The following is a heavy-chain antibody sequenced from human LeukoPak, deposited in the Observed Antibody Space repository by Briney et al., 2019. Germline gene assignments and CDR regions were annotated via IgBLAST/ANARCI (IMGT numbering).Heavy chain of an antibody. V-gene: IGHV3-11*04. D-gene: IGHD3-3*01. CDR3: ATVQFLEWLPD. Sequence: GGSLRLSCAASGFTFSDYYMSWVRQAPGKGLDWISYISTRGTTIYYADSVRGRFTISRDNANNSLFLQMNSLRAEDTAVYYCATVQFLEWLPDWGQGILVTVSP. CDR1: GFTFSDYY. J-gene: IGHJ4*02. CDR2: ISTRGTTI.